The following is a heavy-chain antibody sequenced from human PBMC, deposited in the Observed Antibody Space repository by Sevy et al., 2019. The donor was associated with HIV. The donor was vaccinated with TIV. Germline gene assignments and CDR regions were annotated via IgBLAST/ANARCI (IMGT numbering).Heavy chain of an antibody. CDR1: GFTLRSYA. D-gene: IGHD2-15*01. Sequence: GGSLRLSCAASGFTLRSYAMSWVRQAPGKGLEWVSGISGSGGSTYYADSVKGRFTISRDNSKNTLYLQMNSLRAEDTAVYYCARGPEDSNGHYWGQGTLVTVSS. J-gene: IGHJ4*02. CDR3: ARGPEDSNGHY. V-gene: IGHV3-23*01. CDR2: ISGSGGST.